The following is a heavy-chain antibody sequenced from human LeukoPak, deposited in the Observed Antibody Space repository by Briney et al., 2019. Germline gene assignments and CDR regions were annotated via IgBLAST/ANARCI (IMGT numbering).Heavy chain of an antibody. J-gene: IGHJ4*02. CDR1: GFTFSSYW. Sequence: GGSLRLSCAASGFTFSSYWMHWVRQAPGKGLVWVSRINTDGSTTTYADSVKGRFTISRDNAKNTLYLQMNSLRAEDTAVYYCAKGIRGSYSELDYWGQGTLVTVSS. CDR2: INTDGSTT. V-gene: IGHV3-74*01. D-gene: IGHD1-26*01. CDR3: AKGIRGSYSELDY.